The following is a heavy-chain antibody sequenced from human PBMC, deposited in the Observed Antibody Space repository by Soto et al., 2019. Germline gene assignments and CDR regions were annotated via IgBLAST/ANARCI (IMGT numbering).Heavy chain of an antibody. J-gene: IGHJ4*02. D-gene: IGHD5-12*01. CDR3: ARSHIVPRLLMSPFDY. V-gene: IGHV4-39*01. CDR1: GASIRSSTIY. Sequence: SETLSLTCTVCGASIRSSTIYWSWIRPPPRNTFESIGNLDYDVITYYNPSLKSRFTISVDTSKNQSSLKLSSVTGADTAVYYCARSHIVPRLLMSPFDYWDQGTLVTVS. CDR2: LDYDVIT.